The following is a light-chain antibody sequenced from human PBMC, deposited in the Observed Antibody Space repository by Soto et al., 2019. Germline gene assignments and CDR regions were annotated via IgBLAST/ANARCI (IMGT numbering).Light chain of an antibody. Sequence: DSHMTQSPSSLSASVGDRVTITCRASQTISTYLNWYQQKPGKAPRLLIYDASSLLSGVPSRFSGSGSGTDFTLTIASLQPEDFSTYYCQQSDSTPYTFGQGTK. CDR2: DAS. CDR3: QQSDSTPYT. V-gene: IGKV1-39*01. J-gene: IGKJ2*01. CDR1: QTISTY.